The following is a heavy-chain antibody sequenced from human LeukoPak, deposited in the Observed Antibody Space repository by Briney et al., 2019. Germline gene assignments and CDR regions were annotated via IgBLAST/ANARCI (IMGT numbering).Heavy chain of an antibody. Sequence: SETLSLTCTVSGGSISSSSYYWGWIRQPPGKGLEWIGSISYSGSTHYNPSLKSRVTVSRDTSKNQFSLKLSSVTAADTAVYYCARGSIVVVPAAVDYWGQGTLVTVSS. J-gene: IGHJ4*02. CDR1: GGSISSSSYY. V-gene: IGHV4-39*07. CDR2: ISYSGST. CDR3: ARGSIVVVPAAVDY. D-gene: IGHD2-2*01.